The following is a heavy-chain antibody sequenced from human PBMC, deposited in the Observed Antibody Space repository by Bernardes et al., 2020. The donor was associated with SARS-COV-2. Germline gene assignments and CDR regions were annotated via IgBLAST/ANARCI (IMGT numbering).Heavy chain of an antibody. J-gene: IGHJ6*02. V-gene: IGHV1-2*04. D-gene: IGHD3-10*01. Sequence: ASMKVSCKASGYTFTGYYMHWVRQAPGQGLEWMGWINPNSGGTNYAQKFQGWVTMTRDTSISTAYMELSRLRSDDTAVYYCARESTMVRGDGMDVWGQGTTVTVSS. CDR3: ARESTMVRGDGMDV. CDR2: INPNSGGT. CDR1: GYTFTGYY.